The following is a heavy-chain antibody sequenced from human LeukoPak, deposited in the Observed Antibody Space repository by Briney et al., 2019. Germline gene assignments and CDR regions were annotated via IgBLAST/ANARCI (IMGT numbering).Heavy chain of an antibody. CDR1: GGSISSYY. CDR2: IYYSGST. D-gene: IGHD6-13*01. Sequence: NPSETLSLTCTVSGGSISSYYWSWIRQPPGKGLEWIGYIYYSGSTNYNPSLKSRVTISVDTSKNQFSLKLTSGTAADTAVYYCARLSSSWYFSWFDPWGQGTLVTVSS. V-gene: IGHV4-59*01. CDR3: ARLSSSWYFSWFDP. J-gene: IGHJ5*02.